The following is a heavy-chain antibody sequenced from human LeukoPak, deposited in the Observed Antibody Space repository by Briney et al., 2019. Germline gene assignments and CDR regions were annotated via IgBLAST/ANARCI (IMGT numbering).Heavy chain of an antibody. J-gene: IGHJ6*02. D-gene: IGHD4-23*01. Sequence: GESLKISCKGSGYSINNYWIAWVRQMPGKGLEWMGIIYPADSDIRYSPSFQGQVTISADKSISTAYLQWNSLKASDTAMYYCARAVVSLSYGMDVWGQGTTVTVSS. CDR3: ARAVVSLSYGMDV. V-gene: IGHV5-51*01. CDR1: GYSINNYW. CDR2: IYPADSDI.